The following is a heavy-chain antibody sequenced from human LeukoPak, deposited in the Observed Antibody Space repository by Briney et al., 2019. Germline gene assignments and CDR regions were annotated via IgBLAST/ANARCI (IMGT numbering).Heavy chain of an antibody. J-gene: IGHJ4*02. V-gene: IGHV4-39*07. Sequence: SETLSLTCAVSGASISGSNYYWGWIRQPPGKGLEWIGNIYSSGSTYYNASLQSRVTISVDKSKNQFSLKLSSVTAADTAVYYCASQSSSSGTWHYWGQGTLVTVSS. D-gene: IGHD6-6*01. CDR1: GASISGSNYY. CDR3: ASQSSSSGTWHY. CDR2: IYSSGST.